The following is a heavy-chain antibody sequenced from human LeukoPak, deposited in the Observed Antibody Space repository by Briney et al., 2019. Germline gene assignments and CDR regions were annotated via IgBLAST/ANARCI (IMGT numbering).Heavy chain of an antibody. CDR2: ISAYNGNT. CDR1: GYTFTSYG. CDR3: ARERRSMGILGAELVY. V-gene: IGHV1-18*01. J-gene: IGHJ4*02. Sequence: GASVKVSCKASGYTFTSYGISWVRQAPGQGLEWMGWISAYNGNTNYAQKLQGRVTMTTDTSTSTAYMELRSLRSDDTAVYYCARERRSMGILGAELVYWGQGTLFTVSS. D-gene: IGHD1-26*01.